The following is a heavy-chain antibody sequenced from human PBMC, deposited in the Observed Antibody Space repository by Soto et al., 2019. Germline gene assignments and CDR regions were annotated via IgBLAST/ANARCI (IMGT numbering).Heavy chain of an antibody. CDR1: GFTFSSYW. J-gene: IGHJ4*02. CDR2: IKQDGSEK. V-gene: IGHV3-7*01. D-gene: IGHD3-9*01. CDR3: AREFDYSQPHFDY. Sequence: GGSLRLSCAASGFTFSSYWMTWVRQAPGKGLEWVANIKQDGSEKFYVDSVKGRFTISRDNAKNSLYMQMNSLRVEDTAVYYCAREFDYSQPHFDYWGQGTLVTVSS.